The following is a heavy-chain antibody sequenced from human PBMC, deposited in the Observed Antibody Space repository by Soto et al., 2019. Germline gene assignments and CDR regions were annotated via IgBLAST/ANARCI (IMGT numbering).Heavy chain of an antibody. J-gene: IGHJ6*02. CDR1: GGSISSYY. CDR2: IYYSGST. D-gene: IGHD6-13*01. Sequence: SETLSLTCTVSGGSISSYYWSWIRQPPGKGLEWIGYIYYSGSTNYNPSPKSRVTISVDTSKNQFSLKLSSVTAADTAVYYCARAAAAAPALGYYYGMDVWGQGTTVTVSS. V-gene: IGHV4-59*01. CDR3: ARAAAAAPALGYYYGMDV.